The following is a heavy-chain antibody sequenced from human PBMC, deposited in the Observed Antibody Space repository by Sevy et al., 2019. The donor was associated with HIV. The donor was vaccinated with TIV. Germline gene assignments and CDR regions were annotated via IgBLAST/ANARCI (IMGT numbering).Heavy chain of an antibody. J-gene: IGHJ4*02. CDR2: ISGSGGST. D-gene: IGHD3-22*01. CDR3: AIPTYYYDSSGYDY. CDR1: GFTFSSYA. Sequence: GGSLSLSCAASGFTFSSYAMSWVRQAPGKGLEWVLAISGSGGSTYYADSVKGRFTISRDNSKNTLYLQMNSLRAEDTAVYYCAIPTYYYDSSGYDYWGQGTLVTVSS. V-gene: IGHV3-23*01.